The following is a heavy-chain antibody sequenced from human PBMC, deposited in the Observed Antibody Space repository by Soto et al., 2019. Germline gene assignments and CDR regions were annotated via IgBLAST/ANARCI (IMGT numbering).Heavy chain of an antibody. V-gene: IGHV3-23*01. J-gene: IGHJ4*02. CDR3: AKRYYYDSSGYYYGSFFDY. D-gene: IGHD3-22*01. CDR2: ISGSGGST. Sequence: PGGSLRLSCAASGFTFSSYAMSWVRQAPGKGLEWVSAISGSGGSTYYADSVKGRFTISRDNSKNTLYLQMNSLRAEDTAVYYCAKRYYYDSSGYYYGSFFDYWGQGTLVTVSS. CDR1: GFTFSSYA.